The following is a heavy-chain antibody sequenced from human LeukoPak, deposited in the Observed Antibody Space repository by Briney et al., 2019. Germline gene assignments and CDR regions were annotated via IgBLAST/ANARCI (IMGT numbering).Heavy chain of an antibody. CDR1: GGSISNYY. V-gene: IGHV4-59*12. CDR2: IFYSGST. D-gene: IGHD3-10*01. Sequence: SETLSLTCTVSGGSISNYYWGWVRQPPGKGLEWIGNIFYSGSTYYSPSLKSRVTISLDTSRNQFSLKLNSVTAADTAVYYCAKSNGYGLVDIWGQGTMVTVSS. CDR3: AKSNGYGLVDI. J-gene: IGHJ3*02.